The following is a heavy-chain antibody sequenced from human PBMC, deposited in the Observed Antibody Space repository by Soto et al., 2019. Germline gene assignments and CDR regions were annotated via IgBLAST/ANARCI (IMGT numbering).Heavy chain of an antibody. CDR3: ATYSGNYERYGVYYGMDV. J-gene: IGHJ6*02. V-gene: IGHV3-21*01. CDR1: GFTFRSYS. Sequence: PGGSLRLSCAASGFTFRSYSVCCVRQAPGKGLEWVSASSSRGSYIYYTDSVKGRCTISRDNAKNSLYLQMNSLRAEDTAVYYCATYSGNYERYGVYYGMDVWGQGTTVTVSS. CDR2: SSSRGSYI. D-gene: IGHD1-26*01.